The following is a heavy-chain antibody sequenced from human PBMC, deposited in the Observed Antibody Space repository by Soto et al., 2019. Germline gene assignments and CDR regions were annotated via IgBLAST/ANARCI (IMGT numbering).Heavy chain of an antibody. CDR2: FYHTGGR. CDR1: GDSINNTYW. J-gene: IGHJ6*02. CDR3: SRAVYCTTANCWDDFHYYNIDV. V-gene: IGHV4-4*02. D-gene: IGHD2-2*01. Sequence: QVQLQQSGPGLVKPSGTLSLTCFVSGDSINNTYWWSWVRQAPEKGLEWIGEFYHTGGRSYMPSPRGRITLCVDTSKNRFSLKLTSVPTADTAVYYYSRAVYCTTANCWDDFHYYNIDVCGQVPAVTVSS.